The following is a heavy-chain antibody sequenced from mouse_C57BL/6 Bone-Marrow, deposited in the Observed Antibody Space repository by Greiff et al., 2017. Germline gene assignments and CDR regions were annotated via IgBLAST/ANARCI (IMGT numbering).Heavy chain of an antibody. CDR1: GFTFSDSG. Sequence: EVMLVESGGGLVQPGGSLKLSCAASGFTFSDSGMAWVRQAPRKGPEWVAFISNLAYSICYADTVTGRFTISRENAKNTLYLEMSSLRSEDTAMYYCAREGTGAAWFAYWGQGTLVTVSA. J-gene: IGHJ3*01. D-gene: IGHD4-1*01. V-gene: IGHV5-15*01. CDR2: ISNLAYSI. CDR3: AREGTGAAWFAY.